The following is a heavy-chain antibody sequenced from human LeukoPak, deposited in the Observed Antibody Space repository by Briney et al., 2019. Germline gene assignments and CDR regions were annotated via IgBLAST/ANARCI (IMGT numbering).Heavy chain of an antibody. V-gene: IGHV3-21*01. D-gene: IGHD3-10*01. J-gene: IGHJ4*02. CDR3: ARGRSSSGSMNEF. Sequence: GGSLRLSCAASGFTFSSYSMNRVRQAPGKGLEWVSSISSSSSYTYYPDSVKGRFTISRDNAKNSLYLQMNSLRVEDTAVYCCARGRSSSGSMNEFWGQGTLVTVSS. CDR2: ISSSSSYT. CDR1: GFTFSSYS.